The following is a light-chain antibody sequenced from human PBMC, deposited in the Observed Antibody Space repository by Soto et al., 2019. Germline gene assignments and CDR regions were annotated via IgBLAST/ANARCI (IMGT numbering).Light chain of an antibody. CDR3: KSYAGSNTYV. Sequence: QSVLTQPASVSGSPGQSITISCTGTSSDVGSYIYVSWYQQHPGKAPKLMIYEVTNRPSGVSNRFSGSKSGNTASLTVSGLQAADEADYFCKSYAGSNTYVFGSGTKVTVL. J-gene: IGLJ1*01. CDR2: EVT. V-gene: IGLV2-14*01. CDR1: SSDVGSYIY.